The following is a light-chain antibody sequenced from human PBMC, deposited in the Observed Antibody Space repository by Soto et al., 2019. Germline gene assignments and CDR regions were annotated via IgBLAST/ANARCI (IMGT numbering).Light chain of an antibody. CDR3: RQYGSSPT. Sequence: EIVLTQSPGTLSLSPGERATLSCRSSQSVSSNYLAWYQQKPDQAPRLVIHDVSCSATGIPDRFSGSGSGTEFTLTISRLEPDDFAVYYCRQYGSSPTFGQGTKVEIK. J-gene: IGKJ1*01. CDR1: QSVSSNY. CDR2: DVS. V-gene: IGKV3-20*01.